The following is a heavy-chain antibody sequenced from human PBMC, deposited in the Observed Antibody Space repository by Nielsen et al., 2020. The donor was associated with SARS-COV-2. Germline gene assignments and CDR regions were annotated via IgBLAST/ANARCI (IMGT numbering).Heavy chain of an antibody. V-gene: IGHV3-30*18. CDR2: ISHDGVRR. CDR1: GFTFSDAG. CDR3: AKDRYSRSWYNRGAFVLDV. Sequence: GGSLRLSCEASGFTFSDAGMHWVRQAPGKGLEWVAVISHDGVRRFYGDSVRDRFSISRDDSKNTLYLEVFSLTLEDTAIYYCAKDRYSRSWYNRGAFVLDVWGQGTTVTVSS. J-gene: IGHJ6*02. D-gene: IGHD6-13*01.